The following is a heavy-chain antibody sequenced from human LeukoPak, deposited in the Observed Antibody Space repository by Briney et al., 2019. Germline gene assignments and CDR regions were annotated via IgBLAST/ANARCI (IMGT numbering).Heavy chain of an antibody. CDR1: GFTFSSYA. V-gene: IGHV3-23*01. Sequence: GGSLRLSCAASGFTFSSYAMSWVRQAPGKGLEWVSAISGSGGSTYYADSVKGRFTISRDNSKYTLYLQVNSLRAEDTAVYYCFCLLPAAISWFDPWGQGTLVTVSS. D-gene: IGHD2-2*01. CDR3: FCLLPAAISWFDP. CDR2: ISGSGGST. J-gene: IGHJ5*02.